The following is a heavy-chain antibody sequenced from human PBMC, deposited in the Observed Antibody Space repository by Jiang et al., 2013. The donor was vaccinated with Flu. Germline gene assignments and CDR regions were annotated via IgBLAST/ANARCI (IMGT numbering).Heavy chain of an antibody. Sequence: VQLVESGAEVKKPGASVTVSCKASGYKFSAYFIHWVRQAPGQGLEWMGIINPVDGSTDYAQKFQGRVTMTRDTSTTTFYMDLSSLRSDDTAVYYCAREGSSPVMGTFDIWGQGTMVTVSS. CDR1: GYKFSAYF. V-gene: IGHV1-46*01. CDR2: INPVDGST. D-gene: IGHD6-13*01. J-gene: IGHJ3*02. CDR3: AREGSSPVMGTFDI.